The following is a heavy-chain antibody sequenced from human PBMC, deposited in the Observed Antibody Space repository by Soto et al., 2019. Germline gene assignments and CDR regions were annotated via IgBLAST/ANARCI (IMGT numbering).Heavy chain of an antibody. J-gene: IGHJ6*02. D-gene: IGHD3-10*01. Sequence: QVQLEQSAPEVKKPGASVKVSCKASGYTFTTYGISWVRQAPGQGLEWLGWINTHKGNTNYAQNLQARVIMTADTTTSTAYMELRSLRSDDTAMYYCTRECSAPYYYYGMDAWGQGTTVTVSS. CDR2: INTHKGNT. CDR1: GYTFTTYG. V-gene: IGHV1-18*01. CDR3: TRECSAPYYYYGMDA.